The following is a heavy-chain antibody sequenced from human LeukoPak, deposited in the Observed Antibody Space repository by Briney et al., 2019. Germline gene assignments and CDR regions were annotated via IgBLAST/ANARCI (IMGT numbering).Heavy chain of an antibody. CDR1: GYSFTSYW. CDR2: IDPTDSYT. J-gene: IGHJ6*02. D-gene: IGHD3-16*01. V-gene: IGHV5-10-1*01. CDR3: AGGPSGLDV. Sequence: GESLKISCKGSGYSFTSYWIIWVRQMPGKDLEWMARIDPTDSYTNYSPSFQGHVTISADTSISTAYLQWSSLKASDTAMYYCAGGPSGLDVWGQGTPVTVSS.